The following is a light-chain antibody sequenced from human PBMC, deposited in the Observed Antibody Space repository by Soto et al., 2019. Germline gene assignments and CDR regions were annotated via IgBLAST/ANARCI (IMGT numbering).Light chain of an antibody. CDR3: QQYKDYVYT. CDR2: DVS. V-gene: IGKV1-5*01. Sequence: DIQMTQSPXTXXXXVXXXVXITXXASQTVERWMAWYQQKPGKAPKLPISDVSTLERGVPSRFSGSGSATEFTLTISGLQPDDFATYYCQQYKDYVYTFGQGTKVDI. CDR1: QTVERW. J-gene: IGKJ2*01.